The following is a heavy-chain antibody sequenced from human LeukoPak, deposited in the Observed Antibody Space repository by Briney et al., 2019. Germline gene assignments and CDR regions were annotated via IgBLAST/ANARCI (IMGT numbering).Heavy chain of an antibody. D-gene: IGHD3-22*01. V-gene: IGHV1-2*02. J-gene: IGHJ4*02. Sequence: ASVKVSCKASGYTFTGYYMHWVRQAPGQGLEWMGWINPNSGGTNYAQKSQGRVTMTRDTSISTAYMELSRLRSDDTAVYYCARGNRRRYYYDSSGYYLFDYWGQGTLVTVSS. CDR1: GYTFTGYY. CDR2: INPNSGGT. CDR3: ARGNRRRYYYDSSGYYLFDY.